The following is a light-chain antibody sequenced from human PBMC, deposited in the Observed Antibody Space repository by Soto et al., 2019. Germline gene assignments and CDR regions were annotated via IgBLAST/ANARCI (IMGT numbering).Light chain of an antibody. CDR2: GAS. Sequence: EIVMTQSPGTLSVSPGERATLSCRASQSVSGNLAWYQQKPGQAPRLLIYGASTRATGIPARFSGSGSGTEFTLTISSLQSEDFAVYYCQQYNNWPRTFGQGTKVELK. CDR3: QQYNNWPRT. V-gene: IGKV3-15*01. CDR1: QSVSGN. J-gene: IGKJ1*01.